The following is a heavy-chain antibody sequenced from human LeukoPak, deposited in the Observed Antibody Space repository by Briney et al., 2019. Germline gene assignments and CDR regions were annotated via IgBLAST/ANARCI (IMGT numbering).Heavy chain of an antibody. D-gene: IGHD6-13*01. CDR3: ASRIAAAGVIGYFQH. CDR1: GGSFSGYY. Sequence: TSETLSLTCAVYGGSFSGYYWSWIRQPPGKGLEWIGEINHSGGTNYNPSLKSRVTISVDTSKNQFSLKLSSVTAADTAVYYCASRIAAAGVIGYFQHWGQGTLVTVSS. CDR2: INHSGGT. V-gene: IGHV4-34*01. J-gene: IGHJ1*01.